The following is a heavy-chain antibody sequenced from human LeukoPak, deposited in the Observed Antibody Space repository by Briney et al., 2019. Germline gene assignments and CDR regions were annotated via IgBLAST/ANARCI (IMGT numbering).Heavy chain of an antibody. CDR1: GFTFSSYW. D-gene: IGHD6-13*01. V-gene: IGHV3-7*01. CDR2: IKQDGSEK. Sequence: GGSLRLSCAASGFTFSSYWMSWVRQAPGKGLEWVANIKQDGSEKYYVDSVKGRFTISRDNAKNSLYLQMNSLRAEDTAVYYCARDIGVLASSSWYCDYWGQGTLVTVSS. CDR3: ARDIGVLASSSWYCDY. J-gene: IGHJ4*02.